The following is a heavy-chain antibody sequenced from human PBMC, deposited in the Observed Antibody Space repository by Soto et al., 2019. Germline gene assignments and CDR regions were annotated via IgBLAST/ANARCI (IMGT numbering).Heavy chain of an antibody. CDR2: INPSGGST. J-gene: IGHJ5*02. CDR1: GYTFTSYY. V-gene: IGHV1-46*01. Sequence: ASVKVSCKASGYTFTSYYMHWVRQAPGQGLEWMGIINPSGGSTSYAQKFQGRVTMTRDTSTSTVYMELSSVTAADTAVYYCARTQTHLGGRAARPGNWFDPWGQGTLVTVSS. CDR3: ARTQTHLGGRAARPGNWFDP. D-gene: IGHD6-6*01.